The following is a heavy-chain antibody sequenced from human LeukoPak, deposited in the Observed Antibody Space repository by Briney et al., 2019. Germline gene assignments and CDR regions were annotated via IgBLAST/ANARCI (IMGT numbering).Heavy chain of an antibody. CDR2: IYYSGST. CDR1: GGSISSYY. CDR3: ASSIVGATYRDY. D-gene: IGHD1-26*01. V-gene: IGHV4-59*08. J-gene: IGHJ4*02. Sequence: SETLSLTCTVSGGSISSYYWSWIRQPPGKGLEWIGYIYYSGSTNYNPPLKSRVTISVDTSKNQFSLKLSSVTAADTAVYYCASSIVGATYRDYWGQGTLVTVSS.